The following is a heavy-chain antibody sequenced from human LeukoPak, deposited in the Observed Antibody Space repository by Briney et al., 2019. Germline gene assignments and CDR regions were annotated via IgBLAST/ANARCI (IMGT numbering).Heavy chain of an antibody. V-gene: IGHV3-7*01. D-gene: IGHD3-16*01. Sequence: PGGSLGLSCAVSGLTFSRYWMTWVRQAPGKGLEWVASINQYGSEKYYVDSVKGRFTISRDNAKNSVSLQMNSLRAEDTAVYYCARSLGDDWGQGTLVTVSS. CDR2: INQYGSEK. J-gene: IGHJ4*02. CDR1: GLTFSRYW. CDR3: ARSLGDD.